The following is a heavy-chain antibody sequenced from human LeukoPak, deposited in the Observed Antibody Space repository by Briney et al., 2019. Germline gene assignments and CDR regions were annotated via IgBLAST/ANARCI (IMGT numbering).Heavy chain of an antibody. CDR1: GYSFTSYW. Sequence: GESLKISCKGSGYSFTSYWIGWVRQMPGKGLEWMGITYPGDSDTRYSPSFQGQVTISADKSISTAYLQWSSLKASDTAMYYCARQNSGRFGTGNNWFDPWGQGTLVTVSS. V-gene: IGHV5-51*01. CDR2: TYPGDSDT. D-gene: IGHD1-14*01. J-gene: IGHJ5*02. CDR3: ARQNSGRFGTGNNWFDP.